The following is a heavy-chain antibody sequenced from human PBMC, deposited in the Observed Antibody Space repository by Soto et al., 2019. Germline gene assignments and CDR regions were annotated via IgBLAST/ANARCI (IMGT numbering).Heavy chain of an antibody. CDR1: GGTYSIYG. CDR2: INPKSGGT. V-gene: IGHV1-2*04. CDR3: ARGHSTDCSNGVCSFFYNHEMDG. D-gene: IGHD2-8*01. J-gene: IGHJ6*02. Sequence: KLYCTGSGGTYSIYGISWARPAPGKVLEWLGRINPKSGGTSTAQKFQGWVTMTRDRSISTVYMELTRLRSDDTAVYFCARGHSTDCSNGVCSFFYNHEMDGWGQGTTVTVSS.